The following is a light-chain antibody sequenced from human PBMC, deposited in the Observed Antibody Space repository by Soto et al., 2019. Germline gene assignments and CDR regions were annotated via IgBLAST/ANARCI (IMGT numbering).Light chain of an antibody. CDR2: GAS. J-gene: IGKJ1*01. CDR1: QSISTS. CDR3: QQYGSSGT. V-gene: IGKV1-39*01. Sequence: DIQMTQSPSSLSASVGDRVTITCRTSQSISTSLNWYQQKAGKAPKLLIHGASTLQSGVPLRFSGSGSGTEFTLTISRMEPEDFAVYYCQQYGSSGTFGQGTNVYIK.